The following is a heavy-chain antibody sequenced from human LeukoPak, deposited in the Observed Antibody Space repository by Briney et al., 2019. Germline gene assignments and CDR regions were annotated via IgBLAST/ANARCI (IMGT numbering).Heavy chain of an antibody. J-gene: IGHJ4*02. V-gene: IGHV5-51*01. CDR3: ARRNFDWSYFDY. CDR2: IYPGDSDT. Sequence: GESLKISCKGSGYNFNTYWIGWVRQMPGKGLEWMGIIYPGDSDTRYSPSFQGHVTISADKSISTSYLQWSSLKASDTAIYYCARRNFDWSYFDYWGQGTLVTVSS. CDR1: GYNFNTYW. D-gene: IGHD3-9*01.